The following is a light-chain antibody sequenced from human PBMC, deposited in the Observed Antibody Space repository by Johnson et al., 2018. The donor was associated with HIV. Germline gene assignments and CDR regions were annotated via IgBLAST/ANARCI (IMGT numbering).Light chain of an antibody. V-gene: IGLV1-51*01. CDR1: SSNIGSNY. J-gene: IGLJ1*01. Sequence: QSVLTQPPSVSAAPGQTVTISCSGSSSNIGSNYVSWYQQLPGTAPKLLIYDNNKRPSGIPDRFSGSKSGKSATLGITGLQTGDEADYYCGTWDSSLSAFYVFGTGTKVTVL. CDR3: GTWDSSLSAFYV. CDR2: DNN.